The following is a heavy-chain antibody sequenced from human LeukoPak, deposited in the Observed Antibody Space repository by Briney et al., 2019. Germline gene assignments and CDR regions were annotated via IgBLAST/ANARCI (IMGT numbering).Heavy chain of an antibody. CDR1: GYTFTGHY. V-gene: IGHV1-2*02. CDR2: INPNSGVT. Sequence: ASVKVSCKASGYTFTGHYMHWVRQAPGEGLEWLGWINPNSGVTKNAQRFQGRVTMTRDTSISTAYMELTRLRSDDTAVYFCARGSDYDDYFYMDFWGKGTTVTVSS. J-gene: IGHJ6*03. CDR3: ARGSDYDDYFYMDF.